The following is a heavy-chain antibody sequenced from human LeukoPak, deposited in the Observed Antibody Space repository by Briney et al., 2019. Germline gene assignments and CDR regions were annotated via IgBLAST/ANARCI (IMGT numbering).Heavy chain of an antibody. D-gene: IGHD1-26*01. CDR1: GFTFSDHY. Sequence: PGGSLRLSCAASGFTFSDHYMDWVRQAPGKGLEWVGRTRNKANSYTTEYAASVKGRFTISRDDSKNSLYLQMNSLKTEDTAVYYCASGSYSSGVNYYFDYWGQGTLVTVSS. J-gene: IGHJ4*02. CDR2: TRNKANSYTT. V-gene: IGHV3-72*01. CDR3: ASGSYSSGVNYYFDY.